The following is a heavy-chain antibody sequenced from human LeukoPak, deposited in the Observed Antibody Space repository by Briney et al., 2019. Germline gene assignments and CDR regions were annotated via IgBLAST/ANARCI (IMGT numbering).Heavy chain of an antibody. V-gene: IGHV1-24*01. Sequence: ASVTVSCKVSGYTLTELSMHWVRQAPGKGLEWMGGFDPEDGETIYAQKFQGRVTMTEDTSTDTAYMELSSLRSEDTAVYYCATEGPNRNWFDPWGQGTLVTVSS. CDR2: FDPEDGET. CDR1: GYTLTELS. J-gene: IGHJ5*02. CDR3: ATEGPNRNWFDP.